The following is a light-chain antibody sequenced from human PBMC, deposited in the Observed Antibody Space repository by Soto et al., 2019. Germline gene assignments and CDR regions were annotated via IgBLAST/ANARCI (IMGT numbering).Light chain of an antibody. CDR1: QTFSRN. V-gene: IGKV3-15*01. CDR2: AAS. Sequence: EMLLTQSPATLSVSLGETATLSCRTSQTFSRNLAWYQHKPGQPPRLLIYAASTRVTGIPARFSGSRSGSEFTLTISSVQSEDCAVYYCHQYNYWPPETFGQGTKVDIK. CDR3: HQYNYWPPET. J-gene: IGKJ1*01.